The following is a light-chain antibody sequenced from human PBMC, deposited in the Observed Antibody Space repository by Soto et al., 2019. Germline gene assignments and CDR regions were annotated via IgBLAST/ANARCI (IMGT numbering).Light chain of an antibody. CDR1: QSVASSY. J-gene: IGKJ1*01. Sequence: EVVLTQSPGTLSLSPGERVTLSCRASQSVASSYLAWYQQKPGRAPRLLFYSASSRATGIPDRFSGSGSGTDFTLTISTLEPEDFAVYSCDHFGSLPETFGQGTNVE. V-gene: IGKV3-20*01. CDR2: SAS. CDR3: DHFGSLPET.